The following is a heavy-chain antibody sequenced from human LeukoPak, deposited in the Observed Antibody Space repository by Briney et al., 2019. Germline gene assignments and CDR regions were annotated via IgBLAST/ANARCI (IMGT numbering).Heavy chain of an antibody. D-gene: IGHD3-9*01. CDR3: ARGNDILTDDAFDI. J-gene: IGHJ3*02. Sequence: GGSLRLSCAASGFTFSSYWMSWVPQAPGKGREGVAKTKQGGSEKYYVDPVKGRFTISRDNAKNSLYLQMNSLRAEETAVYYCARGNDILTDDAFDIWGRGTMVTVSS. V-gene: IGHV3-7*01. CDR2: TKQGGSEK. CDR1: GFTFSSYW.